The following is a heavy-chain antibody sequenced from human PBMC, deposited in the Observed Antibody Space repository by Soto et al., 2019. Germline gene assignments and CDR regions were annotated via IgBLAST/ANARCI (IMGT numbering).Heavy chain of an antibody. V-gene: IGHV4-59*01. J-gene: IGHJ1*01. CDR1: GGSLSSYY. CDR3: ARSRTTVTPSGFQH. Sequence: PSETLSLTCVVSGGSLSSYYWSWIRQPPGKGLEWIGYIYYSGSTNYNPSLKSRVTISVDTSKNQFSLKLSSVTAADTAVYYCARSRTTVTPSGFQHWGQGTLVTVP. D-gene: IGHD4-17*01. CDR2: IYYSGST.